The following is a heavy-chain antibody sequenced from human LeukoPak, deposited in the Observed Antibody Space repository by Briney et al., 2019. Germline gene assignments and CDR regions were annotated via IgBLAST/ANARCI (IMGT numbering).Heavy chain of an antibody. D-gene: IGHD2-2*01. V-gene: IGHV3-7*01. Sequence: GGSLRLSCAASGFTFNGYWMSWVRQAPGKGLEWVANIKEDGSAQYYVGSVKGRFTISRDNAKNSLNLQMNSLRTEDTAVYYCATSSNAPGNHWGQGTLVTVSS. CDR1: GFTFNGYW. J-gene: IGHJ5*02. CDR3: ATSSNAPGNH. CDR2: IKEDGSAQ.